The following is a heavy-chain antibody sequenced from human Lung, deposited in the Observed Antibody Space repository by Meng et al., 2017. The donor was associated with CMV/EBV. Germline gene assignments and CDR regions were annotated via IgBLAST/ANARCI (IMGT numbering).Heavy chain of an antibody. CDR2: IRRKGYGGTT. CDR1: GFTFGDFA. D-gene: IGHD1-26*01. J-gene: IGHJ4*02. Sequence: GGSXRLXCTVSGFTFGDFAMTWVRQAPGKGLEWVGFIRRKGYGGTTEYAASVKGRFTISRDDSKSIAYLQMNSLKTEDTAVYYCTRWHSGSNFDYWGQGNXVTVAS. V-gene: IGHV3-49*04. CDR3: TRWHSGSNFDY.